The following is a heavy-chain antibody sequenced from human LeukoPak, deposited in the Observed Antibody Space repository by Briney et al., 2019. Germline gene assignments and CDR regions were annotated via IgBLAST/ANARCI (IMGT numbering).Heavy chain of an antibody. J-gene: IGHJ3*02. CDR1: GFTFSSYS. Sequence: GGSLRLSCAASGFTFSSYSMNWVRQAPGKGLEWVSSISSSSSYIYYADSVKGRFTISRDNAKNSLYLQMNNLRAEDTAVYYCARVSIDDDDAFDIWGQGTMVTVSS. CDR2: ISSSSSYI. CDR3: ARVSIDDDDAFDI. D-gene: IGHD1-1*01. V-gene: IGHV3-21*01.